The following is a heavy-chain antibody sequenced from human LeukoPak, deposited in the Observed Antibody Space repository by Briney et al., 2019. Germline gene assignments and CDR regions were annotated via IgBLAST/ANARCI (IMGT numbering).Heavy chain of an antibody. CDR1: GGSISNYY. Sequence: SETLSLTCSVSGGSISNYYWSWIRQPPGKGLEWIGHIYYSGSANYNPSLKSRVTISVDPSKNRFSLKLSSVPAVDTAVYYCATEGDSSGYFDYWGQGTLVTVSS. D-gene: IGHD3-22*01. J-gene: IGHJ4*02. V-gene: IGHV4-59*12. CDR3: ATEGDSSGYFDY. CDR2: IYYSGSA.